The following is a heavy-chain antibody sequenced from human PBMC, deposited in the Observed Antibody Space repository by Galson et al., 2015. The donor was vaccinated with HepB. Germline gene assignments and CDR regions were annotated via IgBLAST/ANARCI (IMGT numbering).Heavy chain of an antibody. V-gene: IGHV3-23*01. CDR2: ISVTGSGR. J-gene: IGHJ4*02. Sequence: PGKGLECVSAISVTGSGRDYVDSVRGRFTISRDNSKNMLYLQMNDLRAEDTAVYYCAKGTTSIDYWGQGTLVTVSS. D-gene: IGHD1-1*01. CDR3: AKGTTSIDY.